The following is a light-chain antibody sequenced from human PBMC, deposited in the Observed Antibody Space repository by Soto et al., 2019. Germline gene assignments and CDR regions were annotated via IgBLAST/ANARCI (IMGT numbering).Light chain of an antibody. CDR2: EVN. CDR1: SSYVGSDNL. Sequence: QSALTQPASVSGSPGQPITISCTGTSSYVGSDNLVSWFQQHPGKAPKLMIYEVNKRHSGVSNRFSGSKSGNTASLTISRLQAEDDADYYCSSARSYIHVVFGGGTQLTVL. CDR3: SSARSYIHVV. V-gene: IGLV2-23*02. J-gene: IGLJ2*01.